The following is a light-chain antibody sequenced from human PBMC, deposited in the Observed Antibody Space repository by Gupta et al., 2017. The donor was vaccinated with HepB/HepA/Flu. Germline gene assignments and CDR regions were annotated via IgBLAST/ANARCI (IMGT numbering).Light chain of an antibody. CDR3: QQYESLVLT. CDR2: DAS. CDR1: QNIGRH. Sequence: DIQMTQSQSSLSASVGDRVTITCQASQNIGRHVSWYHQRPGKAPKLLIYDASRLQTGVPSRFSGSGSGTFFSLTISGLQTEDFATYYCQQYESLVLTFGGGTKLEIK. J-gene: IGKJ4*01. V-gene: IGKV1-33*01.